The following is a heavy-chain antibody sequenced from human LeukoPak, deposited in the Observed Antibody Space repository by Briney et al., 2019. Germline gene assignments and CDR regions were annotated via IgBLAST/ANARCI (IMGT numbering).Heavy chain of an antibody. CDR3: ARDRESGSYPDY. CDR1: GGSFSGYY. J-gene: IGHJ4*02. D-gene: IGHD1-26*01. CDR2: INHSGST. V-gene: IGHV4-34*01. Sequence: PSETLSLTCAVYGGSFSGYYWSWIRQPPGKGLEWIGEINHSGSTNYNPSLKSRVTISVDTSKNQFSLKLSSVTAEDTAVYYCARDRESGSYPDYWGQGTLVTVSS.